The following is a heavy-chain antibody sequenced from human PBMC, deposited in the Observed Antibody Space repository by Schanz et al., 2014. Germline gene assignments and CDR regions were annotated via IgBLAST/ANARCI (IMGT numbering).Heavy chain of an antibody. V-gene: IGHV3-23*04. CDR2: ISGSGGDT. D-gene: IGHD6-19*01. Sequence: EVQLVESGGGLVQPGGSLRLSCAASGFTFSSYAMSWVRQAPGKGLEWVSAISGSGGDTNYAGSVKGRFTISRDGSKNTLYLQMNSLRAEDTAVYYCARKTDSSGTGDYWGQGTLVTVSS. CDR1: GFTFSSYA. J-gene: IGHJ4*02. CDR3: ARKTDSSGTGDY.